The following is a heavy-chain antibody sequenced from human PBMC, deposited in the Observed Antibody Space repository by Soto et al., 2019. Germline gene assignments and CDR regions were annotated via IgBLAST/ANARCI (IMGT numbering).Heavy chain of an antibody. CDR1: GGSISSSSYY. CDR3: AGSTSWFDP. J-gene: IGHJ5*02. CDR2: IYYSGRT. D-gene: IGHD6-13*01. V-gene: IGHV4-39*01. Sequence: SETLSLTCTVSGGSISSSSYYWGWIRQPPGKRLEWIESIYYSGRTYYNPSLKSRVNISVNTSKNQYSINLSYVTAADTAVYYCAGSTSWFDPWGQGTLVTVSS.